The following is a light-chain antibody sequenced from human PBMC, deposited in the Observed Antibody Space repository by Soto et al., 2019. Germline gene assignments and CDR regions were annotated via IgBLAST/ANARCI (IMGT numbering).Light chain of an antibody. Sequence: QSVLTQPASVSGSPGQSITISCTGTNSDVGSYNYVSWYQHHPGKAPRLIIYASSNRPSGVPHRFSGSRSGNTASLTISGLQAEDEADYYCSSYTSGSTLYVFGTGTKVTV. J-gene: IGLJ1*01. V-gene: IGLV2-14*01. CDR2: ASS. CDR3: SSYTSGSTLYV. CDR1: NSDVGSYNY.